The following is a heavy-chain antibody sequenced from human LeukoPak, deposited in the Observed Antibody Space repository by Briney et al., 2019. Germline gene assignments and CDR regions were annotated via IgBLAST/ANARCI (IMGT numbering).Heavy chain of an antibody. Sequence: SETLSLTCTVSGGSLSSYYWSWIRQPPGKGLEWIGYIYYSGSTNYNPSLKSRVTISVDTSKNQFSLKLSSVTAADTAVYYCARVYCSSTSCLLPYWYFDLWGRGTLVTVSS. J-gene: IGHJ2*01. V-gene: IGHV4-59*01. CDR3: ARVYCSSTSCLLPYWYFDL. CDR2: IYYSGST. D-gene: IGHD2-2*01. CDR1: GGSLSSYY.